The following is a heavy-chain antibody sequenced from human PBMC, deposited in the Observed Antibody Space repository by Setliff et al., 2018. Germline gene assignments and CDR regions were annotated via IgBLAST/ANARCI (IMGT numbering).Heavy chain of an antibody. J-gene: IGHJ4*02. Sequence: SETLSLTCIVSGASIREYYWSWVRQPPGKGLEWIGNLYYNGGTSHNPSFEDRVSISRDTSKNQFSLTVQSVTAADTAVYYCRFWSGYYKNDYWGQGTLVTVSS. D-gene: IGHD3-3*01. CDR1: GASIREYY. CDR3: RFWSGYYKNDY. CDR2: LYYNGGT. V-gene: IGHV4-59*01.